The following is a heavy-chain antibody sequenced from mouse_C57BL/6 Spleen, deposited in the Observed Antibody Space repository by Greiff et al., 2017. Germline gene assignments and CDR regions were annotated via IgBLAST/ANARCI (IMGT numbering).Heavy chain of an antibody. Sequence: EVQLQQSGPELVKPGASVKISCKASGYSFTSYYMNWVKQSPEKSLEWIGEINPSTGGTTYNQKFKAKATLTVDKSSSTAYMQLKSLTSEDSAVYYCARGDYDVFAYWGQGTLVTVSA. CDR3: ARGDYDVFAY. J-gene: IGHJ3*01. CDR1: GYSFTSYY. D-gene: IGHD2-4*01. V-gene: IGHV1-42*01. CDR2: INPSTGGT.